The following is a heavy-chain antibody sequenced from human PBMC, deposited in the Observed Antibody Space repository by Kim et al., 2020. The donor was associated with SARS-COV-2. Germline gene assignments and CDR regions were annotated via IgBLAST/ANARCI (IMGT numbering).Heavy chain of an antibody. D-gene: IGHD5-18*01. CDR3: AKCFPIQLWLRVRAFGFDP. V-gene: IGHV3-23*01. Sequence: GGSLRLSCAASGFTFSSYAMSWVRQAPGKGLEWVSAISGSGGSTYYADSVKGRFTISRDNSKNTLYLQMNSLRAEDTAVYYCAKCFPIQLWLRVRAFGFDPWGQGTLVTVSS. CDR1: GFTFSSYA. J-gene: IGHJ5*02. CDR2: ISGSGGST.